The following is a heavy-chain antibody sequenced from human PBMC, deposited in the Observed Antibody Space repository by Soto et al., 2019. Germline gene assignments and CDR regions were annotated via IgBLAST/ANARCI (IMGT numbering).Heavy chain of an antibody. J-gene: IGHJ6*02. CDR3: ARALGDYVILTGYYYYYGLDV. Sequence: QVQLVESGGGVVQPGRSLRLSCAASGFTFSSYGMHWVRQAPGKGLEWVAVIWYDGSNKYYADSVKGRFTISRDNSKNTLYLQLNSLRAEDTAVYYCARALGDYVILTGYYYYYGLDVWGQVTTVTVSS. V-gene: IGHV3-33*01. CDR1: GFTFSSYG. D-gene: IGHD3-9*01. CDR2: IWYDGSNK.